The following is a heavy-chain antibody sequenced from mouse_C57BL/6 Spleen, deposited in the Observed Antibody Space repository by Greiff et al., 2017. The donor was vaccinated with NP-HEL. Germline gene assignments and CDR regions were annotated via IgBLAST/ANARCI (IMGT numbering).Heavy chain of an antibody. CDR1: GYTFTSYW. D-gene: IGHD2-5*01. Sequence: QVQLQQPGAELVKPGASVKLSCKASGYTFTSYWMHWVKQRPGQGLEWIGMIHPNSGSTNYNEKFKSKATLTVDKSSSTAYMQLSSLTSEDSAVYYCARSYYSNSRYYAMDYWGQGPSVTVSS. CDR2: IHPNSGST. CDR3: ARSYYSNSRYYAMDY. V-gene: IGHV1-64*01. J-gene: IGHJ4*01.